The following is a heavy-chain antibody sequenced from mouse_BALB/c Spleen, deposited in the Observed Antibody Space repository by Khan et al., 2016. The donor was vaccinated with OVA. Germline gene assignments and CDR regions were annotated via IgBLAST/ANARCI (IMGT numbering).Heavy chain of an antibody. CDR3: ARDSNFDY. CDR1: GFTFSRFG. J-gene: IGHJ2*01. V-gene: IGHV5-17*02. Sequence: EVKLVESGGGLVQPGGSRKLSCVASGFTFSRFGMHWVRQAPEKGLEWVAYISSGSSTIYYADTVKGRFTISRDNPKNTLFLQMTSLRSEDTAMYYCARDSNFDYWGQGTTLTVSS. CDR2: ISSGSSTI.